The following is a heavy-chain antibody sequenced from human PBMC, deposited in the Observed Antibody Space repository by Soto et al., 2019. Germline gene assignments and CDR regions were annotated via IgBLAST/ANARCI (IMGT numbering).Heavy chain of an antibody. V-gene: IGHV1-18*01. CDR2: ISAYNGNT. D-gene: IGHD6-13*01. Sequence: ASVKVSCKASGYTFTSYGISWVRQAPGQGLEWMGWISAYNGNTNYAQKLQGRVTMTTDTSTSTAYMELRSLRSDDTAVYYCARGDSSSWYGGYYYYYYYMDVWGKGTTVTVSS. CDR3: ARGDSSSWYGGYYYYYYYMDV. CDR1: GYTFTSYG. J-gene: IGHJ6*03.